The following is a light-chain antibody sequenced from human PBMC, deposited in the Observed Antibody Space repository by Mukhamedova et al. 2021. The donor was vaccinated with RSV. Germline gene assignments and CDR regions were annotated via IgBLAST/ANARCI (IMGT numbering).Light chain of an antibody. CDR3: QQSYSTPRT. J-gene: IGKJ2*02. V-gene: IGKV1-39*01. Sequence: WYQRRVHGKAPNLLIYAASSLQSGVPSRFSGSGSGTDFTLTISGLQPEDFATYHCQQSYSTPRTFGQGTKLEIE. CDR2: AAS.